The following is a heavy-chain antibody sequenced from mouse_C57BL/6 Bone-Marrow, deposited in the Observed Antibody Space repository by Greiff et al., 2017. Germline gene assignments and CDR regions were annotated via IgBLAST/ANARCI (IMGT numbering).Heavy chain of an antibody. V-gene: IGHV1-9*01. Sequence: QVQLQQSGAELMKPGASVKLSCKATGYTFTGYWIEWVKQRPGHGLEWIGEFLPGSGSTNYNEKFKGKATFTADTSSNTAYMQLSSLTTEDSAIFYGASLTFRGYFDYWGQGTTPTVSS. CDR2: FLPGSGST. D-gene: IGHD1-1*01. CDR3: ASLTFRGYFDY. J-gene: IGHJ2*01. CDR1: GYTFTGYW.